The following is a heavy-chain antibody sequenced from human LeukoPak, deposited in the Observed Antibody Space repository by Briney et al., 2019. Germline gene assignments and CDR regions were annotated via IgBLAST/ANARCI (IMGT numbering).Heavy chain of an antibody. CDR3: ARDIVSSHAIPEN. CDR1: GFTFSSYG. D-gene: IGHD2/OR15-2a*01. Sequence: QPGGSLRLSCTGSGFTFSSYGIHWVRQAPGKGLEWVAITSYDGNKKYYADSVKGRFTISRDNSKNTLYLQMNSLRTEDTAIYYCARDIVSSHAIPENWGQGTLVTVSS. CDR2: TSYDGNKK. J-gene: IGHJ4*02. V-gene: IGHV3-30*03.